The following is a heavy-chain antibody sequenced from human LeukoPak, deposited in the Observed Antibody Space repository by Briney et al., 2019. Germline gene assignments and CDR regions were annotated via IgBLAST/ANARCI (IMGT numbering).Heavy chain of an antibody. CDR3: ARDRFGELD. Sequence: SETLSLTCTVSGGSISSYYWTWIRQPPGKGLEWIGYIYYSGSTNYNPSLKSRVTLSVDTSKNQFSLKLSSVTAADTAVYYCARDRFGELDWGPGTLVTVSS. V-gene: IGHV4-59*08. CDR2: IYYSGST. D-gene: IGHD3-10*01. J-gene: IGHJ4*02. CDR1: GGSISSYY.